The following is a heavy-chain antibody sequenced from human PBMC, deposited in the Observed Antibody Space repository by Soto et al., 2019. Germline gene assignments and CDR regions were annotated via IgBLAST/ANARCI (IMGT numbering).Heavy chain of an antibody. J-gene: IGHJ5*02. D-gene: IGHD3-9*01. CDR3: ARGLPYYDILTGYYKTNNWFAP. V-gene: IGHV3-66*01. CDR2: FYSGDST. CDR1: GFTVSSNY. Sequence: GGSLRLSCAAPGFTVSSNYMSWVRQPPGKGLEWVSVFYSGDSTSYADSVKGRFTISRDNSKNTLYLQMNTLRVEDTAVYYCARGLPYYDILTGYYKTNNWFAPWGQGTLVTVSS.